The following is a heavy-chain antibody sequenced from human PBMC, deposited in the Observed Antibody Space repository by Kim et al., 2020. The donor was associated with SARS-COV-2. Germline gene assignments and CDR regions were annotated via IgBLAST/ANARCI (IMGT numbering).Heavy chain of an antibody. D-gene: IGHD3-3*01. Sequence: VKVRFTIPRDNGKTSLYLQINSLRAEDTAVYYCARVVRGYDFPSGFDYWGQGTLVTVSS. V-gene: IGHV3-21*01. CDR3: ARVVRGYDFPSGFDY. J-gene: IGHJ4*02.